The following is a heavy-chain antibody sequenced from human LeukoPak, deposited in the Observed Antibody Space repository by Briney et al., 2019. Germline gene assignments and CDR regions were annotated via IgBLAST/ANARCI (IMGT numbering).Heavy chain of an antibody. CDR3: ARPGYYGMDV. J-gene: IGHJ6*02. Sequence: SETLSLTCTVSGGSISSSSYYWGWIRQPPGKGLEWIGSIYHSGSTYYNPSLKSRVTISVDTSKNQFSLKLSSVTAADTAVYYCARPGYYGMDVWGQGTTVTVSS. V-gene: IGHV4-39*01. CDR2: IYHSGST. D-gene: IGHD3-10*01. CDR1: GGSISSSSYY.